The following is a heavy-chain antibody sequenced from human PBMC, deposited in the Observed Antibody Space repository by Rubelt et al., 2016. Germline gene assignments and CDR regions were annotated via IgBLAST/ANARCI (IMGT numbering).Heavy chain of an antibody. Sequence: QVQLVESGGGVVQPGRSLRLSCAASGFNFSTYTMHWVRQAPGKGLDCVAVISDDGSKKYYADSVKGRFTVSRDNSKNTLYLQMNSLRAEDTAVYYCAKDLGYSGSYRFDYWGQGTLVTVSS. CDR3: AKDLGYSGSYRFDY. V-gene: IGHV3-30*04. CDR1: GFNFSTYT. J-gene: IGHJ4*02. D-gene: IGHD1-26*01. CDR2: ISDDGSKK.